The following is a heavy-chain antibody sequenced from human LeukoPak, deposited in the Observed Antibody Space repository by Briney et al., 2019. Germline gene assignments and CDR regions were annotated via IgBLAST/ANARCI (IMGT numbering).Heavy chain of an antibody. V-gene: IGHV1-69*04. CDR3: ARESTVTIGFDY. CDR2: IIPILGIA. Sequence: GASVKVSCKASGGTFSSYTISWVRQAPGQGLEWMGRIIPILGIANYAQKFQGRVTITADKSTSTAYMELSSLRSEDTAVYYCARESTVTIGFDYWGQGTLVTVSS. CDR1: GGTFSSYT. D-gene: IGHD4-17*01. J-gene: IGHJ4*02.